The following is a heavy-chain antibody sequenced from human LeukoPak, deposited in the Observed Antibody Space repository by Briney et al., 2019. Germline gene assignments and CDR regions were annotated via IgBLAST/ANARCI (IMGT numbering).Heavy chain of an antibody. J-gene: IGHJ5*02. CDR2: INPNSGGT. Sequence: ASVKVSCKASGGTFSSFAISWVRQAPGQGLEWMGWINPNSGGTNYAQKFQGRVTMTRDTSISTAYMELRSLRSDDTAVYYCARGGSGSSYNWFDPWGQGTLVTVSS. D-gene: IGHD1-26*01. CDR3: ARGGSGSSYNWFDP. V-gene: IGHV1-2*02. CDR1: GGTFSSFA.